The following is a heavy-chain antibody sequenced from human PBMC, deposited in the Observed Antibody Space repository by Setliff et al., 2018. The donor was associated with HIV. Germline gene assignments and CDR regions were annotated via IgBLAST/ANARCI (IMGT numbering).Heavy chain of an antibody. CDR1: GFTVSNVW. V-gene: IGHV4-4*02. CDR2: INHSGKT. D-gene: IGHD2-2*02. J-gene: IGHJ4*02. CDR3: ARDKRYRFPFDS. Sequence: GSLSLSCAVSGFTVSNVWMSWVRQAPGKGLEWVGEINHSGKTNYNPSLGSRVTISLATSKNQFSLSLRSLSAADTAVYYCARDKRYRFPFDSWGQGTLVTVSS.